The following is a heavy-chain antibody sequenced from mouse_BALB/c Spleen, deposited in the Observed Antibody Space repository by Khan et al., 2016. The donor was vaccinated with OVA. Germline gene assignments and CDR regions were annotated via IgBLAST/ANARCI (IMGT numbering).Heavy chain of an antibody. V-gene: IGHV1-77*01. CDR1: GYTFTDYD. J-gene: IGHJ4*01. Sequence: VQLQESGPELVKPGASVKMSCKASGYTFTDYDIRWVKQRTGQGLEWIGEIYPGSGSTYYNEKFKGRATLTADKSSNTAYIQISSLTSEESAVYFCAKIFYGNAYAMDYWGQGTAVTVSS. CDR2: IYPGSGST. CDR3: AKIFYGNAYAMDY. D-gene: IGHD2-1*01.